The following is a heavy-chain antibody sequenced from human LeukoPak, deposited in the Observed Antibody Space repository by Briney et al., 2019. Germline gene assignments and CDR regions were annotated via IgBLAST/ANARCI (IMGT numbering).Heavy chain of an antibody. CDR1: GGSFSGYY. J-gene: IGHJ6*02. CDR2: INHSGST. D-gene: IGHD2/OR15-2a*01. CDR3: ARSSYFNVGGMDV. Sequence: SETLSLTCAVYGGSFSGYYWSWIRQPPGKGLEWIGEINHSGSTSYNPSLKSRVTISVDTSKNQFSLKLSSVTAADTAVYYCARSSYFNVGGMDVWGQGTTVTVSS. V-gene: IGHV4-34*01.